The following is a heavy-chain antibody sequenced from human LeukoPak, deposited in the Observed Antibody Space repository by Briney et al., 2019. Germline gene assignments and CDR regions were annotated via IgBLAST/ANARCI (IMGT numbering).Heavy chain of an antibody. CDR1: GYTFTSYY. Sequence: ASVKVSCKASGYTFTSYYMHWVRQAPGQGLEWMGWINPNSGGTNYAQKLQGRVTMTTDTSISTANMELSRLRSDDTAVYYCARGSRHGDFGDYWGQGTLVTVSS. D-gene: IGHD4-17*01. J-gene: IGHJ4*02. V-gene: IGHV1-2*02. CDR2: INPNSGGT. CDR3: ARGSRHGDFGDY.